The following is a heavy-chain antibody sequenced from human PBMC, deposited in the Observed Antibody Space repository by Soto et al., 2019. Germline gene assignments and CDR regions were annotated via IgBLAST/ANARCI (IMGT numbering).Heavy chain of an antibody. D-gene: IGHD6-13*01. CDR2: IWHDGSKK. J-gene: IGHJ6*02. CDR1: GFSFSSYG. V-gene: IGHV3-33*01. Sequence: GGSLRLSCAASGFSFSSYGMHWVRQAPGKGLEWVAVIWHDGSKKYYADSVKGRLIISRDNSKNTLYVQINSLRAEDTAVYFCARGSIVAAEYGMDVWGQGTTVTVSS. CDR3: ARGSIVAAEYGMDV.